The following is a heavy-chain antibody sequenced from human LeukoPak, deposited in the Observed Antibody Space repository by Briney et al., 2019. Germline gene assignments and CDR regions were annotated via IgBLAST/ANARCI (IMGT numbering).Heavy chain of an antibody. D-gene: IGHD4-17*01. CDR2: IGQDGSQK. V-gene: IGHV3-7*05. CDR1: GFTFSRFW. Sequence: PGGSLRLSCAASGFTFSRFWMSWVRQAPGKGLEWVPNIGQDGSQKEYVDTMKGRFTISRDNAKNSLHLEMNSLRGEDTAVYYCARRATVREGYFDYWGQGTLVTVSS. J-gene: IGHJ4*02. CDR3: ARRATVREGYFDY.